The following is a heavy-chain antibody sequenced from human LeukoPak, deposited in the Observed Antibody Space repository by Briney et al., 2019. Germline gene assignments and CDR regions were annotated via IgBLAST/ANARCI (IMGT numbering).Heavy chain of an antibody. V-gene: IGHV3-21*01. CDR1: GFTFSSYS. CDR2: ISSSSTYI. J-gene: IGHJ4*02. Sequence: GGSLRLSCAASGFTFSSYSMNWVRQAPGKGLEWVSFISSSSTYIYYADSVKGRFTISRDNAKNSLYLQMNSLRAEDTAVYYCARDRYSSDVQYYFDYWGQGTLVTVPS. D-gene: IGHD6-19*01. CDR3: ARDRYSSDVQYYFDY.